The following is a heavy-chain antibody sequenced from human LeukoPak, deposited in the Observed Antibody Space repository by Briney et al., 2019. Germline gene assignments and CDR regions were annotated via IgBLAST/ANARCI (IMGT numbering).Heavy chain of an antibody. CDR2: ISAYNGNT. Sequence: GASVKVSCKASGYTFTSYDINWVRQAPGQGLEWMGWISAYNGNTNYAQKLQGRVTMTTDTSTSTAYMELRSLRSDDTAVYYCARDYTAGYYYYMDVWGKGTTVTVSS. J-gene: IGHJ6*03. D-gene: IGHD2-21*02. V-gene: IGHV1-18*01. CDR1: GYTFTSYD. CDR3: ARDYTAGYYYYMDV.